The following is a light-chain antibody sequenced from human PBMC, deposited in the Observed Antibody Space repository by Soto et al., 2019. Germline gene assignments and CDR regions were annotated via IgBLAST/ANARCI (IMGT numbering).Light chain of an antibody. V-gene: IGLV2-14*01. J-gene: IGLJ2*01. CDR2: EVS. CDR1: SSDIGNYDF. CDR3: GTWDSSLSAVV. Sequence: QSALTQPASVSGSPGQSITISCTGTSSDIGNYDFVSWYQQVPGTAPKAMIYEVSSRPSGVSNRFSGSKSGNTASLTISGLQAEDEAYYYCGTWDSSLSAVVFGGGTKVTVL.